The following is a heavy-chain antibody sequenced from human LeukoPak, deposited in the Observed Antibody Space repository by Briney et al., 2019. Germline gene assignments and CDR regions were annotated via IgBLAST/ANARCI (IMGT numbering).Heavy chain of an antibody. CDR1: GYTFTSYD. Sequence: SVKVSCKASGYTFTSYDINWVRQAPGQGLEWMGGIIPIFGTANYAQKFQGRVTITADESTSTAYMELSSLRSEDTAVYYCARVYYGSGSYYFDYWGQGTLVTVSS. CDR3: ARVYYGSGSYYFDY. CDR2: IIPIFGTA. D-gene: IGHD3-10*01. J-gene: IGHJ4*02. V-gene: IGHV1-69*13.